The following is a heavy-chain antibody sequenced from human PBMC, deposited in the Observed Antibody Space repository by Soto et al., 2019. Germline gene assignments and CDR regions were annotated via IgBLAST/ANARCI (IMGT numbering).Heavy chain of an antibody. CDR2: ISGSGGST. V-gene: IGHV3-23*01. J-gene: IGHJ6*03. CDR3: AKGSYYYGSGSENYYYMDV. D-gene: IGHD3-10*01. CDR1: GFTFSSYA. Sequence: PGGSLRLSWAASGFTFSSYAMSWVRQAPGKGLEWVSAISGSGGSTYYADSVKGRFTISRDNSKNTLYLQMNSLRAEDTAVYYCAKGSYYYGSGSENYYYMDVWGKGTTVTVSS.